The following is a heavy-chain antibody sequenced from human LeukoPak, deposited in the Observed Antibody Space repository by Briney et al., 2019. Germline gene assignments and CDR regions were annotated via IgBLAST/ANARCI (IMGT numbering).Heavy chain of an antibody. CDR1: GGSISSSSYY. J-gene: IGHJ4*02. CDR2: IYYSGST. Sequence: SETLSLTCTVSGGSISSSSYYWGWIRQPPGKGLEWIGSIYYSGSTYYKSSLKSRVTVSVGTSKNQFSLKLSSVTAADTAVYYCARDQTYYDFWSGYYTGNYFDYWGQGTLVTVSS. CDR3: ARDQTYYDFWSGYYTGNYFDY. V-gene: IGHV4-39*02. D-gene: IGHD3-3*01.